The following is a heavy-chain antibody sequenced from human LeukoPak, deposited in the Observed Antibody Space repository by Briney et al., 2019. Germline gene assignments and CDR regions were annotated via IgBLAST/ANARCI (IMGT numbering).Heavy chain of an antibody. D-gene: IGHD1-7*01. Sequence: GGSLRLSCTASRFTFRDYAMSWVRQAPGRGLEWVGFIRSKAYGGTTEYAASVKGRFTISRDDSKSIAYLQMNSLKTEDTAVYYCIGEGTTDYWGQGSLVTVSS. V-gene: IGHV3-49*04. CDR3: IGEGTTDY. CDR1: RFTFRDYA. CDR2: IRSKAYGGTT. J-gene: IGHJ4*02.